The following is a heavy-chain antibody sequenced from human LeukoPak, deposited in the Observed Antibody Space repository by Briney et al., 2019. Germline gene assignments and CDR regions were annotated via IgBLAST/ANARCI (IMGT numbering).Heavy chain of an antibody. CDR2: ANPHSGGT. J-gene: IGHJ4*02. D-gene: IGHD3-10*01. CDR3: ARDIGDYYGSGSYWLL. CDR1: GYXFIDYY. Sequence: GASVKVSCKSSGYXFIDYYIHWVRQAPGQGLEWMGWANPHSGGTKFAQKFQGRVTMTRDTSINTAYMEVSSLRSDDTAVYYCARDIGDYYGSGSYWLLWGQGILVTVAS. V-gene: IGHV1-2*02.